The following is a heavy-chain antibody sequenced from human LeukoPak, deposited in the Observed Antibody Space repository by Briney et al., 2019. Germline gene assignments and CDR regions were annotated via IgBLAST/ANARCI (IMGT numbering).Heavy chain of an antibody. CDR3: AHPTAIHDYVWGSYRYPGPFDY. CDR2: IYWDDDK. D-gene: IGHD3-16*02. CDR1: GFSLSTRGVG. V-gene: IGHV2-5*02. Sequence: SGPTLVNPTRTLTLTCTFSGFSLSTRGVGVGWIRQPPGKALEWLALIYWDDDKRYSPSLKSRLTITKDTSKNQVVLKMTNMDPVHTATYYCAHPTAIHDYVWGSYRYPGPFDYWGQGTLVTVSS. J-gene: IGHJ4*02.